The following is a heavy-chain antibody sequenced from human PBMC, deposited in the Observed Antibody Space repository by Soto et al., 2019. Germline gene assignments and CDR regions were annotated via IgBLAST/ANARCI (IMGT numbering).Heavy chain of an antibody. V-gene: IGHV1-2*04. D-gene: IGHD2-2*01. CDR3: ARGLGYCSSTSCVGAAAGKEYYYYYGMDV. Sequence: ASVKVSCKASGYTFTGYYMHWVRQAPGQGLEWMGWINPNSGGTNYAQKFQGWVTMTRDTSISTAYMELSRLRSDDTAVYYCARGLGYCSSTSCVGAAAGKEYYYYYGMDVWGQGTTVTVYS. CDR1: GYTFTGYY. CDR2: INPNSGGT. J-gene: IGHJ6*02.